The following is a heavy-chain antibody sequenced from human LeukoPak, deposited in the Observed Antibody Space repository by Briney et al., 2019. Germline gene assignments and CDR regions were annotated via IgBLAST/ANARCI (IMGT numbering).Heavy chain of an antibody. CDR1: GLTFSSYG. CDR3: AREKLVGATSWFDP. D-gene: IGHD1-26*01. CDR2: IWYDGSNK. Sequence: PGRSLRLSCAASGLTFSSYGMHWVRQAPGKGLEWVAVIWYDGSNKYYADSVKGRFTISRDNSKNTLYLQMNSLRAEDTAVYYCAREKLVGATSWFDPWGQGTLVTVSS. V-gene: IGHV3-33*01. J-gene: IGHJ5*02.